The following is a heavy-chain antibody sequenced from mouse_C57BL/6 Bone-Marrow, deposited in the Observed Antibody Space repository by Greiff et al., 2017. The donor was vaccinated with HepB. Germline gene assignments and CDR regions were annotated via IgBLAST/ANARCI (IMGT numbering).Heavy chain of an antibody. CDR3: TRDGRLRRPYFDY. CDR1: GFTFSSYA. V-gene: IGHV5-9-1*02. J-gene: IGHJ2*01. D-gene: IGHD2-4*01. CDR2: ISSGGDCI. Sequence: DVHLVESGEGLVKPGGSLKLSCAASGFTFSSYAMSWVRQTPEKRLEWVAYISSGGDCIYYADTVKGRFTISRDNARNTLYLQMSSLKSEDTAMYYCTRDGRLRRPYFDYWGQGTTLTVSS.